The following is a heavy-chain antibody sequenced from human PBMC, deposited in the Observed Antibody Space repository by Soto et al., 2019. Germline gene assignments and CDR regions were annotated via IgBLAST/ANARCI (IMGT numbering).Heavy chain of an antibody. V-gene: IGHV3-74*01. CDR1: GFTFNTYW. Sequence: GGSLRLSCAASGFTFNTYWMHWVRQAPGKGLIWVSRLNGDGSTIDYADSVKGRFTMSRDNAKSTVYLQMHSLRAEDTAVYYCARDDNPDYWGQGTLVTAPQ. J-gene: IGHJ4*02. CDR3: ARDDNPDY. CDR2: LNGDGSTI. D-gene: IGHD1-20*01.